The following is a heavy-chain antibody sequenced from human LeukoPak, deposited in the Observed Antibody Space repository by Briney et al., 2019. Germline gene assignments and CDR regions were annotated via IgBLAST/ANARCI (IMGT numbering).Heavy chain of an antibody. CDR3: ARDSCGGGGCHFWHFDL. Sequence: ASVTVSCKASGYTFTAYHMHWVRQAPGQGPEWMGSIHPNSGATNYAQKFQGRVTMTRDTSISTASMELSRLKYEDTAVYYCARDSCGGGGCHFWHFDLWGRGTLVTGSS. J-gene: IGHJ2*01. D-gene: IGHD6-19*01. V-gene: IGHV1-2*02. CDR1: GYTFTAYH. CDR2: IHPNSGAT.